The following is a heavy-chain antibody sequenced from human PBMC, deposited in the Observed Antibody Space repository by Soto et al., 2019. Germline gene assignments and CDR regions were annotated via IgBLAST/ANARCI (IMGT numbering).Heavy chain of an antibody. V-gene: IGHV4-4*08. Sequence: SETLSLTCSVSGDSINSGYWTWIRRPPGRGLEWIGFMYFGGSTNYNPSLKSRVTISVDTSKNQFSLKLSSVTAADTAVYYCSSLSGDYVSYWGQGTLVTVSS. CDR2: MYFGGST. CDR1: GDSINSGY. CDR3: SSLSGDYVSY. J-gene: IGHJ4*02. D-gene: IGHD4-17*01.